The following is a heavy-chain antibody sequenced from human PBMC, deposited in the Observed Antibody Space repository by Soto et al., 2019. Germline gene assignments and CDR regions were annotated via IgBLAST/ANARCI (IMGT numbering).Heavy chain of an antibody. CDR2: XSXXXGXT. V-gene: IGHV3-23*01. J-gene: IGHJ6*02. CDR3: AKDSEGNYYYGMDV. CDR1: GFTFSSYA. Sequence: GGSLRLSCAASGFTFSSYAMSWVRQAPGKGLEWVXAXSXXXGXTXXXDXXXXRFTISRDNSKNTLYLQMNSLRAEDTPVYYCAKDSEGNYYYGMDVWGQGTTVTVSS. D-gene: IGHD3-10*01.